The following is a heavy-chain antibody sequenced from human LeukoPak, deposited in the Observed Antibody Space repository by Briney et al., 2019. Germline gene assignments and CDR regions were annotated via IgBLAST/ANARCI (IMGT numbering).Heavy chain of an antibody. J-gene: IGHJ5*02. Sequence: GASVKVSCKVSGYTLTELSMHWVRQAPGKGLEWMGGFDPEDGETIYAQKFQGRVTMTEDTSTDTAYMELSSLRSEDTAVYYCARSFRWSDCSSTSCYPRYYNWFDPWGQGTLVTVSS. CDR3: ARSFRWSDCSSTSCYPRYYNWFDP. V-gene: IGHV1-24*01. CDR1: GYTLTELS. CDR2: FDPEDGET. D-gene: IGHD2-2*01.